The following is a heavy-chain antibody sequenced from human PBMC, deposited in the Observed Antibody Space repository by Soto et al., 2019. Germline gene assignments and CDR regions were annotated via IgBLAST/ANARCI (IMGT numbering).Heavy chain of an antibody. J-gene: IGHJ6*02. CDR1: GFTFRNYA. CDR2: KSYDGGNK. CDR3: ARGDREDIAVVIGVRPGEYGVDV. V-gene: IGHV3-30-3*01. D-gene: IGHD2-15*01. Sequence: PGGSLRLSCAASGFTFRNYAMHWVRQAPGKGQEYETVKSYDGGNKFYRDYVKGRFTITRDNSKNTLYLQINSLRYEDTAVYYCARGDREDIAVVIGVRPGEYGVDVWGQGTTVTVSS.